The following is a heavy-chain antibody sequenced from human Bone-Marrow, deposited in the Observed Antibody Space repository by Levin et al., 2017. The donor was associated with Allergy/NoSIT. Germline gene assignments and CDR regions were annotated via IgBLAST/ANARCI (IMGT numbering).Heavy chain of an antibody. CDR2: IETGADT. CDR3: ARGVGSYPNCFDS. J-gene: IGHJ5*01. Sequence: GGSLRLSCAASGFTFSNYDMYWVRQAPGKGLEWVSAIETGADTHYSDSVKGRFIISRENAKNSFYLQMNSLRAGDTGIYYCARGVGSYPNCFDSWGQGTLVTVSS. D-gene: IGHD1-26*01. CDR1: GFTFSNYD. V-gene: IGHV3-13*01.